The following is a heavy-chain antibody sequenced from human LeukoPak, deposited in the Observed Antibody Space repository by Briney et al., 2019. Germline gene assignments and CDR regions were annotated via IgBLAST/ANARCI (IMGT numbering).Heavy chain of an antibody. CDR2: INHSGST. CDR1: GGSFSGYY. D-gene: IGHD6-13*01. V-gene: IGHV4-34*01. Sequence: SETLSLTCAVYGGSFSGYYWSWIRQPPGKGLEWIGEINHSGSTNYNPSLKSRDTISVDTSKNQFSLKLSSVIAADTAVYYCARGWGIAAAGGDYWGQGTLVTVSS. J-gene: IGHJ4*02. CDR3: ARGWGIAAAGGDY.